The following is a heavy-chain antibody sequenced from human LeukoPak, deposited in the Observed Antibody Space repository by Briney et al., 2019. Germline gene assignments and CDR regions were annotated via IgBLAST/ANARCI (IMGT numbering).Heavy chain of an antibody. CDR3: ARETVYAIDY. J-gene: IGHJ4*02. CDR2: IYYSGST. D-gene: IGHD2-8*01. CDR1: GGSFSGYY. Sequence: SETLSLTCAVYGGSFSGYYWSWIRQPPGKGLEWIGYIYYSGSTYYNPSLKSRVTISVDTSKNQFSLKLSSVTAADTAVYYCARETVYAIDYWGQGTLVTVSS. V-gene: IGHV4-59*06.